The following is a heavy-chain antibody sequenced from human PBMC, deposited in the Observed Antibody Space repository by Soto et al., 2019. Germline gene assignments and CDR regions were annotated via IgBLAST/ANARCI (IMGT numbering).Heavy chain of an antibody. CDR1: GGSISSSNW. D-gene: IGHD6-13*01. CDR3: ARSYSSSWYYYGMDV. V-gene: IGHV4-4*02. J-gene: IGHJ6*02. Sequence: SETLSLTCAVSGGSISSSNWWSWVRQPPGKGLEWIGEIYHSGSTNYNPSLKSRVTISVDKSKNQFSLKLSSVTAADTAVYYCARSYSSSWYYYGMDVWGQGTKVTVSS. CDR2: IYHSGST.